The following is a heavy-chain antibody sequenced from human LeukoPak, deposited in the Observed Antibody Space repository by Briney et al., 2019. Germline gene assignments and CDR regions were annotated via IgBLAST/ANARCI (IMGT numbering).Heavy chain of an antibody. CDR3: ARDKGYDFWSGYYSGYAFDI. D-gene: IGHD3-3*01. Sequence: GGSLRLSCAASGFTFDDYGMSWVCQAPGKGLEWVSGINWNGGSTGYADSVKGRFTISRDNAKNSLYLQMNSLRAEDTALYYCARDKGYDFWSGYYSGYAFDIWGQGTMVTVSS. CDR1: GFTFDDYG. CDR2: INWNGGST. V-gene: IGHV3-20*04. J-gene: IGHJ3*02.